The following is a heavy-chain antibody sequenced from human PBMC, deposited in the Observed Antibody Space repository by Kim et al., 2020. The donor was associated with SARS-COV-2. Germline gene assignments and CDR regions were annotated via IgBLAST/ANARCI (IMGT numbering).Heavy chain of an antibody. D-gene: IGHD1-26*01. CDR3: ARGATLGVGGLSY. Sequence: GGSLRLSCAASGFTFSDYYMSWIRQAPGKGLEWVSYISSSSSYTNYADSVKGRFTISRDNAKNSLYLQMNSLRAEDTAVYYCARGATLGVGGLSYWGQGTLVTVSS. J-gene: IGHJ4*02. CDR1: GFTFSDYY. CDR2: ISSSSSYT. V-gene: IGHV3-11*05.